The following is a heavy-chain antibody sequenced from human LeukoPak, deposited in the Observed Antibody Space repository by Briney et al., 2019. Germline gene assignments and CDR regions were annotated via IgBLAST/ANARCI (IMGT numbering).Heavy chain of an antibody. V-gene: IGHV3-66*01. CDR3: ARSKQGSAPDY. Sequence: GGSLRLSCAASGFTVSSNYMSWVRQAPGKGLEWVSVIYSGGSTYYADSVKGRFTISRDKFKNTLYLQMNSLRAEDTAAYYCARSKQGSAPDYWGQGTLVTVSS. CDR1: GFTVSSNY. D-gene: IGHD3-10*01. J-gene: IGHJ4*02. CDR2: IYSGGST.